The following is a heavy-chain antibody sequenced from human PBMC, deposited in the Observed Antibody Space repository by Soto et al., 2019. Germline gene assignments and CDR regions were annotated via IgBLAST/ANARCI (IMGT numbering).Heavy chain of an antibody. Sequence: QVQLVESGGGLVKPGGSLRLSCAASGFTFSDYDMSRIRQAPGKGLEWVSYISSSGSTIYYADSVKGRFTISRDNAKNSLYLQMNSLRAADTAVYYCARGLAVAGDYYYYYGMDVWGQGTTVTVSS. V-gene: IGHV3-11*01. CDR2: ISSSGSTI. CDR3: ARGLAVAGDYYYYYGMDV. J-gene: IGHJ6*02. D-gene: IGHD6-19*01. CDR1: GFTFSDYD.